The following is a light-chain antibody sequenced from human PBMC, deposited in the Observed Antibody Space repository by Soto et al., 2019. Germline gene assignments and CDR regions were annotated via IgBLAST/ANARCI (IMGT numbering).Light chain of an antibody. V-gene: IGKV3-20*01. Sequence: EIVLTQSPGSLCLSPGERATLSCRASQSVSSTYLGWYQQKPGQAPRLLIYGTSSRATGIPDRFSGSGSGTDFTLTISRLEPEDFAVYYCQQYGNSPITFGQGTQLEIK. J-gene: IGKJ5*01. CDR2: GTS. CDR3: QQYGNSPIT. CDR1: QSVSSTY.